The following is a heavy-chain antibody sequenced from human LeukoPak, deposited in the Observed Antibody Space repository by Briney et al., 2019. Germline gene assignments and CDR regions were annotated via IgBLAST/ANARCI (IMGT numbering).Heavy chain of an antibody. CDR1: GGSYSDYY. J-gene: IGHJ6*03. D-gene: IGHD3-10*01. V-gene: IGHV4-34*01. CDR3: ARLDYYGSGSYSGYYYMDV. Sequence: SETLSLTCGVYGGSYSDYYWSWIRQPPGKGLEWIGEINHSGLTNYNPSLKSRVTISLDTSKNQFSLKLSSVTAADTAVYYCARLDYYGSGSYSGYYYMDVWGKGATVTISS. CDR2: INHSGLT.